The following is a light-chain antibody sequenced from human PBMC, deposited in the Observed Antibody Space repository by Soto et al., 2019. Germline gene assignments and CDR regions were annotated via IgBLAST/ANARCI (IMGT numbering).Light chain of an antibody. Sequence: QAVVTQPPSVSGAPGQRVTISCTGSSSNIGAGYDVQWYQQFPGEAPKLLIFGNTFRLSGVPDRFSGSRSGTSASLAITGLQAEDEADYYCQSFDSSRIGLLFGGGTKLTVL. CDR2: GNT. CDR1: SSNIGAGYD. V-gene: IGLV1-40*01. CDR3: QSFDSSRIGLL. J-gene: IGLJ2*01.